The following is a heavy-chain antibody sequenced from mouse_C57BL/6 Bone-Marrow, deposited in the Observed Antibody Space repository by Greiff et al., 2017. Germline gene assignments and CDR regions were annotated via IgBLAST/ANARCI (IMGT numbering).Heavy chain of an antibody. D-gene: IGHD1-1*01. CDR2: IDPENGDT. CDR3: TVFITTVVATSYWYFDV. Sequence: VQLQQSGAELVRPGASVKLSCTASGFNIKDDYMHWVKQRPEQGLEWIGWIDPENGDTEYASKFQGKATITADTSSNTAYLQLSSLTSDDTAVYYCTVFITTVVATSYWYFDVWGTGTTVTVSS. J-gene: IGHJ1*03. V-gene: IGHV14-4*01. CDR1: GFNIKDDY.